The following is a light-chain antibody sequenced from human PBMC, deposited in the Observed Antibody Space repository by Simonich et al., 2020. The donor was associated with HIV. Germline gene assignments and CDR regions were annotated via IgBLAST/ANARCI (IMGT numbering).Light chain of an antibody. Sequence: DIQMTQSPSSLSASVGDRVTITCRASQSISSYVNWYQQKPGKAPKLLIYAASSLQSGVPSRFSGSGSGTDFTLTISSLQPEDFATYYCQQSYSTPPYTFGQVTKLEIK. CDR3: QQSYSTPPYT. V-gene: IGKV1-39*01. CDR1: QSISSY. J-gene: IGKJ2*01. CDR2: AAS.